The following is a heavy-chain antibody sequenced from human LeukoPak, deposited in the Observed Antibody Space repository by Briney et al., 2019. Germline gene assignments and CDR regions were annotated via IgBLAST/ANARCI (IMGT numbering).Heavy chain of an antibody. CDR1: GFTFTNYE. CDR3: GKVNTASRPGFVD. Sequence: GGSLRLFCAASGFTFTNYEMSWVRQAPGKGLEWLSSISGSGDSVFYADSVKGRFTISGGNSLHTLHLQMNSLRAEDTAFYYCGKVNTASRPGFVDWGQGTLVTVSS. J-gene: IGHJ4*02. D-gene: IGHD5-18*01. CDR2: ISGSGDSV. V-gene: IGHV3-23*01.